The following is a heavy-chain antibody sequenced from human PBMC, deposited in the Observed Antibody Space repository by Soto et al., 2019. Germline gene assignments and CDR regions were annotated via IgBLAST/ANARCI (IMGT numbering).Heavy chain of an antibody. J-gene: IGHJ4*02. V-gene: IGHV4-30-4*01. Sequence: QMQLQESGPGLVKPSQPLSLTCTVSGGSITSSEYYWSGIRQSPGKGLEWIAYIYHSGSTYYSPSRQSRVTISVDTSQNQFSLKLSSVTAADTAVYYCVRDRGGYGLNDCWGQGTLVTVSS. CDR2: IYHSGST. CDR3: VRDRGGYGLNDC. D-gene: IGHD3-10*01. CDR1: GGSITSSEYY.